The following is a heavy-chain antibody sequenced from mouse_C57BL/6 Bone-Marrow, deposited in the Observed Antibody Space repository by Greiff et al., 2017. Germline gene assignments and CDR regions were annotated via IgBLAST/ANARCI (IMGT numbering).Heavy chain of an antibody. CDR3: ERIYYDHYYAMDY. CDR2: INPNYGTT. J-gene: IGHJ4*01. D-gene: IGHD2-4*01. Sequence: VQLKESGPELVKPGASVKISCKASGYSFTDYNMNWVKQSTGKSLEWIGVINPNYGTTSYNQKFKGKATLTVDQSSSPDYMQLNSLTSEDSAVYYCERIYYDHYYAMDYWGQGTSVTVSS. V-gene: IGHV1-39*01. CDR1: GYSFTDYN.